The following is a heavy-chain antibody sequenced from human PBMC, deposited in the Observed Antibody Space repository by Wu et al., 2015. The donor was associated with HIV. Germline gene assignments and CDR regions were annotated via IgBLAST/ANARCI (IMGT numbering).Heavy chain of an antibody. V-gene: IGHV1-2*02. D-gene: IGHD2-15*01. CDR3: ARDRRKGCSGGSCYSLYFDY. CDR1: GYTFTGFY. Sequence: QVQLVQSGAEVKKPGASVKVSCKASGYTFTGFYMHWVRQAPGQGLEWMGWINPNSGGTNYAQKFQGRVTMTRDTSISTAFMELSRLTSDDTAVYYCARDRRKGCSGGSCYSLYFDYWGQGTLVTVS. CDR2: INPNSGGT. J-gene: IGHJ4*02.